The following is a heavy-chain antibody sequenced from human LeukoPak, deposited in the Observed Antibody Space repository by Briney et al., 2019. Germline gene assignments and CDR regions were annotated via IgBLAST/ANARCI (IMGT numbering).Heavy chain of an antibody. Sequence: ASVKVSCKASGYKFTGYDINWVRQATGQGLEWMGWMNPNSGNTGYAQKFQGRVTITRNTSISTAYMELSSLRSEDTAVYYCAGGRSSSWFDAFDIWGQGTMVTVSS. V-gene: IGHV1-8*03. CDR2: MNPNSGNT. CDR1: GYKFTGYD. CDR3: AGGRSSSWFDAFDI. D-gene: IGHD6-13*01. J-gene: IGHJ3*02.